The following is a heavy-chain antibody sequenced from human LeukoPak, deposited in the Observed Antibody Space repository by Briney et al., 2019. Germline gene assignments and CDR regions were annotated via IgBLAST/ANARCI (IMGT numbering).Heavy chain of an antibody. Sequence: SETLSLTCTVSGGSISSYYWSWIRQPPGKGLEWIGYIYYSGSTNYNPSLKSRVTMSVDTSKNQFSLKLTSITAADTAVYYCASGMITFGGTNYFDYWGQGTLVTVSS. CDR2: IYYSGST. CDR1: GGSISSYY. D-gene: IGHD3-16*01. J-gene: IGHJ4*02. CDR3: ASGMITFGGTNYFDY. V-gene: IGHV4-59*12.